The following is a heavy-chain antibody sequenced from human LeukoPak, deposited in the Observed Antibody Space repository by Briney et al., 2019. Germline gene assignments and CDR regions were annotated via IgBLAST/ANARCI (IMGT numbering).Heavy chain of an antibody. D-gene: IGHD6-6*01. V-gene: IGHV1-46*01. CDR1: GYTFPSYF. Sequence: ASVKVSCKASGYTFPSYFTHWVRQAPGQGLEWMGIIDPTGGSTTYAQKFQGRVTMTRDTSTSTVYMELSSLRSDDTAVYYCARTAARRFDYWGQGTLVTVSS. CDR3: ARTAARRFDY. J-gene: IGHJ4*02. CDR2: IDPTGGST.